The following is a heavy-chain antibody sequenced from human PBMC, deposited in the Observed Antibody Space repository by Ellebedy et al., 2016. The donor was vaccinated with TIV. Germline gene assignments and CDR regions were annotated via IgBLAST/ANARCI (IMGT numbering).Heavy chain of an antibody. V-gene: IGHV4-59*01. CDR1: GASFTSFY. CDR2: IYYTGTS. CDR3: ARDCAGSCDSDGVDI. Sequence: MPSETLSLTCSVSGASFTSFYWNWIRQAPGKGLEWIGYIYYTGTSNSNPSLGSRVTITVEPSKKELSLKLKSVAAADAAVYYCARDCAGSCDSDGVDIWGQGTMVTVSS. D-gene: IGHD2-21*01. J-gene: IGHJ3*02.